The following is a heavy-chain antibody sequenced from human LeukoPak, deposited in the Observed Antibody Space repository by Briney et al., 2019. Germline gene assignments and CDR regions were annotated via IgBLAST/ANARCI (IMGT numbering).Heavy chain of an antibody. CDR2: ISYEASIQ. J-gene: IGHJ4*02. CDR3: AKERPPREGAYFDY. Sequence: PGGSLRLSCAASGFTFSNHGMNWVRQAPGKGLEWVAVISYEASIQHYADSVKGRFTISRDNSKNTLCLQMNSLGAEDTAVYYCAKERPPREGAYFDYWGQGILVTVSS. D-gene: IGHD1-26*01. V-gene: IGHV3-30*18. CDR1: GFTFSNHG.